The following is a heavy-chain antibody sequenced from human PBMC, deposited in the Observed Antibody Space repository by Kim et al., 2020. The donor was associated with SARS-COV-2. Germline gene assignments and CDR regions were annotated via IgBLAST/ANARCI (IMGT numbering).Heavy chain of an antibody. Sequence: SVKVSCKASGGTFSSYAISWVRQAPGQGLEWMGGIIPIFGTANYAQKFQGRVTITADESTSTAYMELSSLRSEDTAVYYCASQWLVQGGLDYWGQGTLSPSPQ. CDR3: ASQWLVQGGLDY. CDR1: GGTFSSYA. D-gene: IGHD6-19*01. V-gene: IGHV1-69*13. CDR2: IIPIFGTA. J-gene: IGHJ4*02.